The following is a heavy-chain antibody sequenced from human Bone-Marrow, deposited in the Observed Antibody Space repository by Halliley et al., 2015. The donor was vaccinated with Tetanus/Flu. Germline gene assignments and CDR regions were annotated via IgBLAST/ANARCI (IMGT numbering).Heavy chain of an antibody. CDR2: VFHTGTT. D-gene: IGHD5-12*01. J-gene: IGHJ4*02. V-gene: IGHV4-38-2*01. Sequence: TLSLTCAVSGYSISSDSYWGWIRQPPGKGLEWIGSVFHTGTTYHSPSLNSRATMSVDTSRNQFSLKLRSATAADTAVYYCARGPAEDEMATIHFDYWGQGTLVTVSS. CDR1: GYSISSDSY. CDR3: ARGPAEDEMATIHFDY.